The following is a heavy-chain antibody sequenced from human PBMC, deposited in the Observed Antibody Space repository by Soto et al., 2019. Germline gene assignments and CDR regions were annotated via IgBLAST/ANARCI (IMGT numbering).Heavy chain of an antibody. J-gene: IGHJ6*02. Sequence: EVQLVESGGGLVKPGGSLRLSCAASGFTFSSYSMNWVRQAPGKGLEWVSSISSSSSYIYYADSVKGRFTISRDNAKNSLYVEMNRLRAEDTAVYYCARDSCSSTSCYFPYCYGMDVWGQGTTVTVSS. CDR1: GFTFSSYS. V-gene: IGHV3-21*01. D-gene: IGHD2-2*01. CDR3: ARDSCSSTSCYFPYCYGMDV. CDR2: ISSSSSYI.